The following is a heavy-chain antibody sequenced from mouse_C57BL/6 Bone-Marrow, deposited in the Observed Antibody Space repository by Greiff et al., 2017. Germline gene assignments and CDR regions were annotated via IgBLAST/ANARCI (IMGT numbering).Heavy chain of an antibody. CDR1: GYTFTDYY. Sequence: EVQLQQSEPELVKPGASVKISCKASGYTFTDYYMNWVKQSHGQSLEWIGDINPNNGGTSYNQKFKGKATLTVHKSSSTAYMELRSLTSEDCAVYYCARRGLRHYFDYGGQGTTLTVSS. CDR3: ARRGLRHYFDY. J-gene: IGHJ2*01. V-gene: IGHV1-26*01. CDR2: INPNNGGT. D-gene: IGHD2-4*01.